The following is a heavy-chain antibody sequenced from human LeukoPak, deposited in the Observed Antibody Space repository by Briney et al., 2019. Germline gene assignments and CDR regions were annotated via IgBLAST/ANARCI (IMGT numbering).Heavy chain of an antibody. J-gene: IGHJ4*02. CDR1: GGFITGYY. Sequence: SETLSLTCSVSGGFITGYYCNWIRPPPGKGLEWFGYIYYSGTTNYSPSLKSRVTMSVDTSKNQFSLRLSSVTPADTAVYYCARETRGGDIDYWGQGTLVAVSS. D-gene: IGHD2-21*01. CDR2: IYYSGTT. CDR3: ARETRGGDIDY. V-gene: IGHV4-59*01.